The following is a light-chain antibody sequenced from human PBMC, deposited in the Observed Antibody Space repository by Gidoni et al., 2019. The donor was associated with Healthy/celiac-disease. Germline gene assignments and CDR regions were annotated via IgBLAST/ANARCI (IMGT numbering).Light chain of an antibody. V-gene: IGLV3-21*04. CDR2: YDS. CDR3: QVWDSSSDYVV. J-gene: IGLJ2*01. Sequence: SYVLTQPPSVSVAPGKTARITCGGNNIGSKSVNWYQQKPGQAPVLVIYYDSDRPSGLPERFAGSNAGNTATLTISRVEAGDEADYYCQVWDSSSDYVVFGGGTKLTVL. CDR1: NIGSKS.